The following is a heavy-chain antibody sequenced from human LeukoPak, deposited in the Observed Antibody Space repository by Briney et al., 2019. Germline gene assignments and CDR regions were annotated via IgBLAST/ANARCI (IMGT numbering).Heavy chain of an antibody. CDR1: GYTFTSYG. Sequence: ASVKVSCKSSGYTFTSYGIIWVRQAPGQGLEWMGWISAYNGNTNYAQKLQGRVTMTTDTSTSTAYMELRSLRSDDTAVYYCARADILTGQIDYWGQGTLVTVSS. D-gene: IGHD3-9*01. J-gene: IGHJ4*02. CDR3: ARADILTGQIDY. V-gene: IGHV1-18*01. CDR2: ISAYNGNT.